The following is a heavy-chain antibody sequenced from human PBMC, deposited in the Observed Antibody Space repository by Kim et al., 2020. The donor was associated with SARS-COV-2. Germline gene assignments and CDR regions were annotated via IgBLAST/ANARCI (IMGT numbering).Heavy chain of an antibody. CDR1: GGSFSGYY. CDR2: INHNGSA. J-gene: IGHJ3*01. CDR3: SRRFARGVWFVL. Sequence: SETLSLTCTVSGGSFSGYYWCWIRQPPGKGLEWVGYINHNGSANYNPYLFSRLIITIEVSTNNFYLTLSSIPGADTAASYYSRRFARGVWFVLWG. D-gene: IGHD3-16*01. V-gene: IGHV4-59*08.